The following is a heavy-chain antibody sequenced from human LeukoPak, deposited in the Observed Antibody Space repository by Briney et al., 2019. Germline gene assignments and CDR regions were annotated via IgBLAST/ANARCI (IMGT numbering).Heavy chain of an antibody. Sequence: PSETLSLTCTVSGGSISSSSYYWGWIRQPPGKGLEWMGSIYYSGSTYNNPSLKSRVTISVDTSKNQFSLNLSSVTAADTAVYYCARDGYYYDSSGYYFDYWGQGTLVTVSS. D-gene: IGHD3-22*01. J-gene: IGHJ4*02. CDR1: GGSISSSSYY. CDR2: IYYSGST. CDR3: ARDGYYYDSSGYYFDY. V-gene: IGHV4-39*07.